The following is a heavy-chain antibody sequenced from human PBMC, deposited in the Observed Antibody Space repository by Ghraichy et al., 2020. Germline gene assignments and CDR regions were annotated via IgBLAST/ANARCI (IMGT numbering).Heavy chain of an antibody. CDR3: ARAGRRIAVAALPHYYYYGMDV. CDR2: INHSGST. D-gene: IGHD6-19*01. V-gene: IGHV4-34*01. CDR1: GGSFSGYY. J-gene: IGHJ6*02. Sequence: SETLSLTSAVYGGSFSGYYWSWIRQPPGKGLEWIGEINHSGSTNYNPSLKSRVTISVDTSKNQFSLKLSSVTAADTAVYYCARAGRRIAVAALPHYYYYGMDVWGQGTTVTVSS.